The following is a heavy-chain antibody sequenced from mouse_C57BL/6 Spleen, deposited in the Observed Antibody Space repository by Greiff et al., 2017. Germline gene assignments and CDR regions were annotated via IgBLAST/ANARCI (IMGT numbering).Heavy chain of an antibody. D-gene: IGHD2-10*02. CDR2: INPSNGGT. Sequence: QVQLKQPGTELVKPGASVKLSCKASGYTFTSYWMHWVKQRPGQGLEWIGNINPSNGGTNYNEKFKSKATLTVDKASSTAYLQLSSLTSEDSAVYDCARCMVTYAKGDRGQGTSGTVSS. CDR3: ARCMVTYAKGD. V-gene: IGHV1-53*01. CDR1: GYTFTSYW. J-gene: IGHJ4*01.